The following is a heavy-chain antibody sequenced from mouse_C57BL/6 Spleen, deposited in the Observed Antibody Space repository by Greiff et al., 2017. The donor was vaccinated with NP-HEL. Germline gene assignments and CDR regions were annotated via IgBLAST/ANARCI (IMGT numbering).Heavy chain of an antibody. Sequence: EVQVVESGGGLVKPGGSLKLSCAASGFTFSSYAMSWVRQTPEKRLEWVATISDGGSYTYYPDNVKGRFTISRDNAKNNLYLQMSHLKSEDTAMYYGARGGYDYAWLAYWGQGTLVTVSA. CDR2: ISDGGSYT. J-gene: IGHJ3*01. CDR3: ARGGYDYAWLAY. V-gene: IGHV5-4*01. CDR1: GFTFSSYA. D-gene: IGHD2-4*01.